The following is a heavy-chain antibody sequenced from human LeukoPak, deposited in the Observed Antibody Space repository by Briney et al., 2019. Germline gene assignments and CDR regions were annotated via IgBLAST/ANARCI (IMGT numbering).Heavy chain of an antibody. CDR3: ARDQARDYDYYMDV. CDR2: IKQDGSEK. D-gene: IGHD5-12*01. V-gene: IGHV3-7*01. J-gene: IGHJ6*03. CDR1: GFTLSSYW. Sequence: PGGSLRLSCAASGFTLSSYWMSWVRQAPGKGLEWVANIKQDGSEKYYVDSVKGRFTISRDNAKNTLFLQMNSLRAEDTAVYYCARDQARDYDYYMDVWGKGTTVTVSS.